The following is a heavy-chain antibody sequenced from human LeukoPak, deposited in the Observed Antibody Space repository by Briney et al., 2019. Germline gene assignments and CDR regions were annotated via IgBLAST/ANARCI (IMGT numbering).Heavy chain of an antibody. J-gene: IGHJ4*02. Sequence: GGSLRLSCAASGFTFSSYAMSWVRQAPGKGLEWVSAISGSGGSTYYADSVKGRFTISRDNSKNTLYLQMNSLRAEDTAVYYYAKAGKPYDILTGYDYWGQGTLVTVSS. CDR3: AKAGKPYDILTGYDY. CDR1: GFTFSSYA. V-gene: IGHV3-23*01. D-gene: IGHD3-9*01. CDR2: ISGSGGST.